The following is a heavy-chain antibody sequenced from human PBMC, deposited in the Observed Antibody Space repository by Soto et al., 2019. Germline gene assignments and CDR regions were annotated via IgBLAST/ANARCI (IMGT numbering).Heavy chain of an antibody. CDR3: ASSKSYSSSYYYYYYMDV. J-gene: IGHJ6*03. Sequence: SETLSLTCTVSGGSISSYYWSWIRQPPGKGLEWIGYIYYSGSTNYNPSLKSRVTISVDTSKNQFSLKLSSVTAADTAVYYCASSKSYSSSYYYYYYMDVWGKGTTVTVSS. D-gene: IGHD6-13*01. V-gene: IGHV4-59*08. CDR2: IYYSGST. CDR1: GGSISSYY.